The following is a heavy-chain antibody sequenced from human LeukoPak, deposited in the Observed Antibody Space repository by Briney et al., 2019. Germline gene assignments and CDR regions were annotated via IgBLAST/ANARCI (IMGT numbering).Heavy chain of an antibody. CDR3: ARGGYSYGYVKGVLDY. Sequence: GGSLRLSCAASVFTVSSNYMSWVRHAPWKGLEWFSVIYSGGSTYYADSVKGRFTISRDNSKNTLYLQMNSLRAEDTAVYYCARGGYSYGYVKGVLDYWGQGTLVTVSS. D-gene: IGHD5-18*01. CDR1: VFTVSSNY. V-gene: IGHV3-53*01. CDR2: IYSGGST. J-gene: IGHJ4*02.